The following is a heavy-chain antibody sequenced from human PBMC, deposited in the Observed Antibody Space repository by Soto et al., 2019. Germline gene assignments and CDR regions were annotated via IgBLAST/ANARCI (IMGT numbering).Heavy chain of an antibody. CDR1: GYSVTSSDYY. D-gene: IGHD2-15*01. CDR2: MFYSGLT. Sequence: NPSETLSLTCSVSGYSVTSSDYYWAWIRQPPGKGLEWIGSMFYSGLTYYNPSPKSRVTLSVDTSKNQFSVRLNSVTAADTAVYYCAPLSVSLSGPYGIHVWGQGTTVTVSS. J-gene: IGHJ6*02. V-gene: IGHV4-39*01. CDR3: APLSVSLSGPYGIHV.